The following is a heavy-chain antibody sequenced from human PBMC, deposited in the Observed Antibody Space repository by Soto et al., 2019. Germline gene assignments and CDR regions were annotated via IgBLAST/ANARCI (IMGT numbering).Heavy chain of an antibody. CDR1: GYTFTGNY. CDR2: INPNSGGT. V-gene: IGHV1-2*04. J-gene: IGHJ5*02. D-gene: IGHD3-22*01. Sequence: GASVKVSCKASGYTFTGNYIHWVRQAPGQGLEWMGWINPNSGGTNYAQKFQGWVTITADKSTSTAYMELSSLRSEDTAVYYCARGKDSSGPDPWGQGTLVTVSS. CDR3: ARGKDSSGPDP.